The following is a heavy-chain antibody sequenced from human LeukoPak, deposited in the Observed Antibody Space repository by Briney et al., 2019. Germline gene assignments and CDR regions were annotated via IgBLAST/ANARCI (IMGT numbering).Heavy chain of an antibody. J-gene: IGHJ4*02. CDR1: GYTFTGYG. CDR2: ISVYNGNT. V-gene: IGHV1-18*01. D-gene: IGHD7-27*01. Sequence: GASVKVSCKASGYTFTGYGISWVRQAPGQGLEWMGWISVYNGNTKYAQKFQGRVTITTDESTSTAYMELSSLRSEDTAVYYCAREAGDHSPDYWGQGTLVTVSS. CDR3: AREAGDHSPDY.